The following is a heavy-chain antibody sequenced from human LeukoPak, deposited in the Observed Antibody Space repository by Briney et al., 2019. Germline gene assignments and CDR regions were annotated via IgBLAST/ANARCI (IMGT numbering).Heavy chain of an antibody. CDR1: GGSISSYY. J-gene: IGHJ6*02. CDR2: IYYSGST. V-gene: IGHV4-59*01. D-gene: IGHD3-10*01. Sequence: PSETLSLTCTVSGGSISSYYWSWIRQPPGKGLEGIGYIYYSGSTIYNPSLKSRVTISVDTSKNQFSLKLSSVTAADTAVYYCARTPMVRGVIGYYYGMDVWGQGTTVTVSS. CDR3: ARTPMVRGVIGYYYGMDV.